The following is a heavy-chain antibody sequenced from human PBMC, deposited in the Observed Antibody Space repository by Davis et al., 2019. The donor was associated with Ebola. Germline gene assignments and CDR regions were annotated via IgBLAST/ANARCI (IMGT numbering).Heavy chain of an antibody. CDR2: IIPFFGTA. D-gene: IGHD4-11*01. J-gene: IGHJ4*02. CDR3: ARDQATVTTSYFDY. V-gene: IGHV1-69*05. Sequence: SVKVSCKASGGTFSSYAISWVRQAPGQGLEWMGGIIPFFGTANYAQKFQGRVTMTRDTSTSTVYMELSSLRSEDTAVYYCARDQATVTTSYFDYWGQGTLVTVSS. CDR1: GGTFSSYA.